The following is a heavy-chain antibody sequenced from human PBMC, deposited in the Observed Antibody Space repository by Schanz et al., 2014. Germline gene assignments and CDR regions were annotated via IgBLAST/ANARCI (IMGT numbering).Heavy chain of an antibody. V-gene: IGHV3-72*01. CDR1: GFAFRSYA. CDR2: SRNKGHSYTS. J-gene: IGHJ4*02. D-gene: IGHD1-1*01. Sequence: AQLVESGGGVVQPGRSLRLSCAASGFAFRSYAMHWVRQAPGKGLEWVGHSRNKGHSYTSEYAASVKGRFTISRDESESSLYLQMDSLKTEDTAVYYCMAMGRNTSHYFDHWGQGTLVTVSS. CDR3: MAMGRNTSHYFDH.